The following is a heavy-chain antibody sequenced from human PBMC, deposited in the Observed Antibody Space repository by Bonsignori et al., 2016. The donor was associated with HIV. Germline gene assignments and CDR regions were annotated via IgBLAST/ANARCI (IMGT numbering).Heavy chain of an antibody. J-gene: IGHJ3*01. CDR2: LNPNNGDV. D-gene: IGHD6-13*01. V-gene: IGHV1-8*01. CDR3: VRDKWGQQRGDDPFDF. CDR1: GFTFNSVD. Sequence: ASVKVSCKASGFTFNSVDFNWIRQATGQGLEWMGWLNPNNGDVGYAQKFQGRVTMTRDTSISTVYMELNALTPEDTAVYYCVRDKWGQQRGDDPFDFWGQGTMVTVSS.